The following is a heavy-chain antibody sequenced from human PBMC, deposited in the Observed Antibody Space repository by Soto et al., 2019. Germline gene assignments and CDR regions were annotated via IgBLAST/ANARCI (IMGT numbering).Heavy chain of an antibody. Sequence: ASVKVSCKASGYTFTNFGISWVRQAPGQGLEWMGRIIPILGIANHAQKFQGRVTITADKSTSTAYVELSSLRSEDTAVYYCARDQGPYYYDSSPSDAFDIWGQGTMVTVSS. D-gene: IGHD3-22*01. J-gene: IGHJ3*02. CDR3: ARDQGPYYYDSSPSDAFDI. V-gene: IGHV1-69*04. CDR1: GYTFTNFG. CDR2: IIPILGIA.